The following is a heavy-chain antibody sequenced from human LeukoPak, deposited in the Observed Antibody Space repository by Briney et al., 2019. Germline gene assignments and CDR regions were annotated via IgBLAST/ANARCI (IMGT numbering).Heavy chain of an antibody. J-gene: IGHJ3*02. CDR2: IYYSGST. V-gene: IGHV4-39*07. CDR3: ARNLVVVTAIHAFDI. Sequence: SETLSLTCTVSGGSISSSSYYWGWIRQPPGKGLEWIGSIYYSGSTNYNPSLKSRVTISVDTSKNQFSLKLSSVTAADTAVYYCARNLVVVTAIHAFDIWGQETMVTVSS. D-gene: IGHD2-21*02. CDR1: GGSISSSSYY.